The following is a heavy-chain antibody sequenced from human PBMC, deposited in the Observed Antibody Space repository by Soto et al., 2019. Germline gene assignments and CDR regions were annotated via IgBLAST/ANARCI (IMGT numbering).Heavy chain of an antibody. J-gene: IGHJ6*02. V-gene: IGHV3-13*01. CDR2: IGTADGT. D-gene: IGHD6-25*01. CDR3: TRGGIAPGYGLDV. Sequence: PGESLKISCAASGFTFSSYDMHWVRQGPGKGLEWVSTIGTADGTYYAGSVKGRFTISREDAKNSLYLQMNSLRVEDTAVYYCTRGGIAPGYGLDVWGLGTTVTVSS. CDR1: GFTFSSYD.